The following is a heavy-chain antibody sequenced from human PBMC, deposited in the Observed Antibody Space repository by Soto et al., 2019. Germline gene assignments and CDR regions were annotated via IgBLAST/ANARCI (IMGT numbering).Heavy chain of an antibody. CDR3: AREKQLDEYYFDY. D-gene: IGHD6-6*01. CDR2: IYYSGST. Sequence: KTSETLSLTCTVSGGSISSGGYYWSWIRQPPGKGLEWIGYIYYSGSTYYNPSLKSRVTISVDTSKNQFSLKLSSVTAADTAVYYCAREKQLDEYYFDYWGQGTLVTSPQ. V-gene: IGHV4-30-4*01. J-gene: IGHJ4*02. CDR1: GGSISSGGYY.